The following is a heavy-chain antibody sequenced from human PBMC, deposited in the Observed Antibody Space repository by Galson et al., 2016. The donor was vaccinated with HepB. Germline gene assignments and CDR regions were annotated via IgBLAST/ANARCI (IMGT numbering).Heavy chain of an antibody. CDR3: TKGGYCSNPSCYRDF. V-gene: IGHV3-30*18. D-gene: IGHD2-2*01. Sequence: SLRLSCAASGFTFYNYGMHWVRQAPGKGLEWVALISSDGNNKYYADSVRGRFTMSRDNSKKTLDLQMNSLRPEDTAVYYCTKGGYCSNPSCYRDFWGQGTLVTVSS. CDR1: GFTFYNYG. J-gene: IGHJ4*02. CDR2: ISSDGNNK.